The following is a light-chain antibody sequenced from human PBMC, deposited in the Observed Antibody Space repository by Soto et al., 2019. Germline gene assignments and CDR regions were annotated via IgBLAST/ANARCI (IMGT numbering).Light chain of an antibody. J-gene: IGKJ5*01. V-gene: IGKV3-20*01. CDR3: QQYGTSPIT. CDR1: QSVKSSY. CDR2: GTS. Sequence: EIVLTQSPGTLSLSPGERATLPCRASQSVKSSYLAWYQHKPGQAPRLLIYGTSSRATGIPDRFSGSGSGTDFTLTISRLEPEDFAVYYCQQYGTSPITFGQGTRLEIK.